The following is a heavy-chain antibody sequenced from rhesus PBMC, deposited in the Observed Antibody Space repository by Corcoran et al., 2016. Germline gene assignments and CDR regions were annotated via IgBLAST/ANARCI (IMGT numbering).Heavy chain of an antibody. CDR3: ATDSGYSSGYNRFDV. V-gene: IGHV4S9*01. CDR2: TYGNSAST. D-gene: IGHD5-24*01. J-gene: IGHJ5-1*01. CDR1: GGSISDSFY. Sequence: QVQLQESGPGLVKPSETLSLTCAFSGGSISDSFYWSWIRQLPGKGLEWIGNTYGNSASTYYNPSLKSRVTISKDTSKNHFFLKVSSVTAADTAIYYCATDSGYSSGYNRFDVWGAGVLVTVSS.